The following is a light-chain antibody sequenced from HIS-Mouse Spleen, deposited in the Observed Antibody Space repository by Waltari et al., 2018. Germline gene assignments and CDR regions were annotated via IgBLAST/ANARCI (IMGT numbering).Light chain of an antibody. CDR1: QGISSY. J-gene: IGKJ1*01. Sequence: DIQLTQSPSFLSASVGDRLTITCRASQGISSYLAWYQQKPGKAPKRLIYAASTLQSGVPSRFSGSGSGTEFTLTISSLQPEDFATYYCQQLNSYPPTFGQGTKVEIK. CDR2: AAS. V-gene: IGKV1-9*01. CDR3: QQLNSYPPT.